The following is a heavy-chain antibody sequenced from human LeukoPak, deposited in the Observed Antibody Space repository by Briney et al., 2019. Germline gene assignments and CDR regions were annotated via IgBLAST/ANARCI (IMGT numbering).Heavy chain of an antibody. D-gene: IGHD4-11*01. CDR2: ISSSSSYI. V-gene: IGHV3-21*01. J-gene: IGHJ1*01. CDR3: ARSTVMDEYFQH. Sequence: GGSLRLSCAASGFTFSSYSMNWVRQAPGKGLEWVSSISSSSSYIYYADSVKGRFTISRDNAKNSLYLQMNSLRAEDTAVYYCARSTVMDEYFQHWGQGTLVTVSS. CDR1: GFTFSSYS.